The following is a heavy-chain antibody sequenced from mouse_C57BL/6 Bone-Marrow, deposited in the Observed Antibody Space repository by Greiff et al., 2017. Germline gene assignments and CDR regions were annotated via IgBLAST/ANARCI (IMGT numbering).Heavy chain of an antibody. CDR1: GYTFTSYG. D-gene: IGHD2-1*01. J-gene: IGHJ3*01. CDR3: ARYRGNYGFAY. CDR2: IYPRSGNT. V-gene: IGHV1-81*01. Sequence: QVQLQQSGAELARPGASVKLSCKASGYTFTSYGISWVKQRTGQGLEWIGEIYPRSGNTYYNEKFKGKATLTADKSSSTAYMGLRSLTSEDSAVYFCARYRGNYGFAYWGQGTLVTVSA.